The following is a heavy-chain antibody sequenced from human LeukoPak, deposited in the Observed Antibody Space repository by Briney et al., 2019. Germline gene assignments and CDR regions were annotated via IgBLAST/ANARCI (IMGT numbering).Heavy chain of an antibody. D-gene: IGHD4-17*01. CDR1: GGSISSHY. CDR2: IFYSGST. V-gene: IGHV4-59*05. CDR3: ARHSAVTTFIFDY. Sequence: SETLSLTCTVSGGSISSHYWSWIRQPPGKGLEWIGSIFYSGSTYYNPSLKSRVTISLDTSKNQFSLRLSSVTAADTAVYYCARHSAVTTFIFDYWGQGTLVTVSS. J-gene: IGHJ4*02.